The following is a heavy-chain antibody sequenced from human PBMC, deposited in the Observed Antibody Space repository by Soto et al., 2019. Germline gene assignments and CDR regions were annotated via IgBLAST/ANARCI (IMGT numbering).Heavy chain of an antibody. CDR1: GGSFSGYY. CDR2: INHSGST. J-gene: IGHJ5*02. CDR3: ARANLRGIVVVPAAPPGFDP. V-gene: IGHV4-34*01. D-gene: IGHD2-2*01. Sequence: QVQLQQWGAGLLKPSETLSLTCAVYGGSFSGYYWSWIRQPPGKGLEWLGEINHSGSTNYNPSLKRRVTIAIDTAKNQFSLKLSSVTAPDTAVYYCARANLRGIVVVPAAPPGFDPWGQGTLVTVSS.